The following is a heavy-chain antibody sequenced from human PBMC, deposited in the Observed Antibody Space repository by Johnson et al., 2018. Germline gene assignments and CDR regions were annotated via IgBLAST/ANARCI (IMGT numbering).Heavy chain of an antibody. Sequence: QVQLQESGPGLVKPSETLSLTCTVSGVSISSYYWNWIRQPPGKGLEWIGYFYNSETTNYNPSLQSRVTKSVDTSKNQLSLKLTTVTAAATAVYYWARGPDSIELDYNYSYMDVWGKGTTVTVSS. CDR1: GVSISSYY. D-gene: IGHD3-22*01. CDR2: FYNSETT. J-gene: IGHJ6*03. CDR3: ARGPDSIELDYNYSYMDV. V-gene: IGHV4-59*01.